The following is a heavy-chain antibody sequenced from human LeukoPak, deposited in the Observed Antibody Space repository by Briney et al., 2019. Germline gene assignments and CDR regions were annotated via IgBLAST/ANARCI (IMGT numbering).Heavy chain of an antibody. CDR1: GGSISSSSYY. Sequence: SETLSLTCTVSGGSISSSSYYWGWIRQPPGKGLEWIGSIYYSGSTYYNPSLKSRVTIPVDTSKYQFSLRLSSVTAADTAVYYCAMQYAETITIFGVVISSDYWGQGTLVTVSS. V-gene: IGHV4-39*01. J-gene: IGHJ4*02. D-gene: IGHD3-3*01. CDR3: AMQYAETITIFGVVISSDY. CDR2: IYYSGST.